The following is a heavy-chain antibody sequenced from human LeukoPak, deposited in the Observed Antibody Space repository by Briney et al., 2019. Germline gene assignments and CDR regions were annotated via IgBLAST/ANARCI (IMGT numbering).Heavy chain of an antibody. CDR1: GYSLTELS. V-gene: IGHV1-24*01. Sequence: ASVKVSCKVSGYSLTELSMHWVRQAPRKGLEWMGGFDPEDGETIYAQKFQGRVTMTEDTSTDTAYMELSSLRSEDTAVYYCASKDLNWFDPWGQGTLVTVSS. CDR2: FDPEDGET. J-gene: IGHJ5*02. CDR3: ASKDLNWFDP.